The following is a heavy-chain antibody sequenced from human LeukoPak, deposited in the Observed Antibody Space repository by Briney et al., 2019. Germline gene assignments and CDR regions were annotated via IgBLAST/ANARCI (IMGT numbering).Heavy chain of an antibody. CDR3: AKDLVTGYSIFDY. CDR1: GFTFSSYG. J-gene: IGHJ4*02. Sequence: GGTLRLSCAASGFTFSSYGMSWVRQAPGKGLEWVSAISGSGGSAYYADSVKGRFTISRDNSKNTLYLQMNSLRAEDTAVYYCAKDLVTGYSIFDYWGQGTLVTVSS. CDR2: ISGSGGSA. D-gene: IGHD3-9*01. V-gene: IGHV3-23*01.